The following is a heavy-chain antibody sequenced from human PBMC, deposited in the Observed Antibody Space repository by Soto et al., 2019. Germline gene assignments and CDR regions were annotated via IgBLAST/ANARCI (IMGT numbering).Heavy chain of an antibody. CDR1: GGSFSGYY. D-gene: IGHD3-22*01. CDR2: INHSGST. V-gene: IGHV4-34*01. Sequence: QVQLQQWGAGLLKPSETLSLTCAVYGGSFSGYYWSWIRQPPGKGLEWIGEINHSGSTNYNPSLKSRVTISADTSKNQFSLKLSSVTAADTAVYYCARDYYDSSGRPTMDYWGQGTLVTVSS. J-gene: IGHJ4*02. CDR3: ARDYYDSSGRPTMDY.